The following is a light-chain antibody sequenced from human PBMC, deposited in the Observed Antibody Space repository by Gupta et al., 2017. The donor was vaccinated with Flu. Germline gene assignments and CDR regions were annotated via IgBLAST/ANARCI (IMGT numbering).Light chain of an antibody. Sequence: SLLTQPHSVSASPGATVTISFTRSGGNFGDNYVHWYLQRPGRAPNLLIYEDRQRPSGIPDRFAASSETSTTSATPTISAGEAGDDDDYYCQTEDHNSVVFGGGTRLTVL. CDR1: GGNFGDNY. CDR2: EDR. J-gene: IGLJ2*01. CDR3: QTEDHNSVV. V-gene: IGLV6-57*03.